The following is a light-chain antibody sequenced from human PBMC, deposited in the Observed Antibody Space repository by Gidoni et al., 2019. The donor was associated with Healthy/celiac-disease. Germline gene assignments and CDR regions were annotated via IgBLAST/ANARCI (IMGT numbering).Light chain of an antibody. V-gene: IGKV1-16*02. CDR3: QHYNSYPLT. Sequence: DIQMTQSPSSLSASVGDRVTITCRASQGIRNYLAWYQQKPGKDPKSLIYAASSLQSWVPSKFIGRGSGTDFILTIISLHPEDFAIYYCQHYNSYPLTCGGGTKVEIK. CDR1: QGIRNY. CDR2: AAS. J-gene: IGKJ4*01.